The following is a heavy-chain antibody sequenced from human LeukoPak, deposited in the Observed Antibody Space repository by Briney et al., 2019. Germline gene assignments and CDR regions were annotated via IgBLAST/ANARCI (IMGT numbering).Heavy chain of an antibody. Sequence: ASVKVSCKASGYTFTGYYMHWLRQAPGQGLEWMGWINPNSGGTNYAQKFQGRVTMTRDTSISTAYMELSRLRSDDTAVYYCARDEYGSGSYYLYYYYYYGIDVWGQGTTVTVSS. CDR3: ARDEYGSGSYYLYYYYYYGIDV. CDR1: GYTFTGYY. J-gene: IGHJ6*02. CDR2: INPNSGGT. V-gene: IGHV1-2*02. D-gene: IGHD3-10*01.